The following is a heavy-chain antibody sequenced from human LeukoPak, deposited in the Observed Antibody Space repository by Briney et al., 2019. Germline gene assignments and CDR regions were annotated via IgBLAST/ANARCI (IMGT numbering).Heavy chain of an antibody. CDR1: GFTFNIYA. Sequence: GASLRLSCAASGFTFNIYAMSWVRQAPGKGLEWVSSISSKSDYTFYTDPVKGRFTVSRDNSRNTLYLQMSSLRAEDTAIYYCAKDRPNYYETNGQYYRRDGDSWGQGTLVTVSS. V-gene: IGHV3-23*01. J-gene: IGHJ5*01. CDR3: AKDRPNYYETNGQYYRRDGDS. CDR2: ISSKSDYT. D-gene: IGHD2/OR15-2a*01.